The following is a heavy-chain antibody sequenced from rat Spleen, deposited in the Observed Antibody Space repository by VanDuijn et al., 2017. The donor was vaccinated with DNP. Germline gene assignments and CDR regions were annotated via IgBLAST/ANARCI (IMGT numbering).Heavy chain of an antibody. CDR2: ISYAGGST. Sequence: EVQLVESGGGLVQPGRSLKLSCEASGFTFSNYYMAWVRQAPTKGLELVAYISYAGGSTYHGDSVRGRFTISRDNAKSTLYLQMDSLRSEETATYYCAREGIYAMDAWGQGTSVTVSS. D-gene: IGHD1-11*01. V-gene: IGHV5S11*01. CDR1: GFTFSNYY. J-gene: IGHJ4*01. CDR3: AREGIYAMDA.